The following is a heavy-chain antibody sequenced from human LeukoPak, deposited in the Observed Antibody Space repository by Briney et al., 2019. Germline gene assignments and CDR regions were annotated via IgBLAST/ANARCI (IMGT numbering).Heavy chain of an antibody. D-gene: IGHD5-12*01. V-gene: IGHV1-2*02. CDR3: ARDQYSGYDYGY. Sequence: ASVKVSCKASGYIFTGYYMHWVRQAPGQGLEWMGWINPNSGGTNYAQKFQGRVTMTRDTSISTAYMELSRLRSDDTAVYYCARDQYSGYDYGYWGQGTLVTVSS. J-gene: IGHJ4*02. CDR1: GYIFTGYY. CDR2: INPNSGGT.